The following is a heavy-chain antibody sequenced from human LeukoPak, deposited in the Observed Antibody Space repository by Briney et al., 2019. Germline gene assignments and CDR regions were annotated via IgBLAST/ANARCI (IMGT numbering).Heavy chain of an antibody. CDR2: IYYSGST. CDR1: GGSISSSSYY. CDR3: ARLAIRYFDTDAFDI. J-gene: IGHJ3*02. D-gene: IGHD3-9*01. V-gene: IGHV4-39*01. Sequence: SQTLSLTCTVSGGSISSSSYYWGWIRQPPGKGLEWIGSIYYSGSTYYNPSLKSRVTISVDTSKNQFSLKLSSVTAADTAVYFCARLAIRYFDTDAFDIWGQGTMVTVSS.